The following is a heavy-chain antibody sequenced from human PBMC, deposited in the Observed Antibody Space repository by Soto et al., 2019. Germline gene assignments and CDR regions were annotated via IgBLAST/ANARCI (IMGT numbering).Heavy chain of an antibody. D-gene: IGHD3-3*01. CDR2: IYWDGDK. CDR3: AHRATMKIFGLIIDNGIWFDP. V-gene: IGHV2-5*02. CDR1: GFSLSTSGAA. J-gene: IGHJ5*02. Sequence: QINLIESGPTLVKPTQTLTLTCTFSGFSLSTSGAAVGWVRQPPGRALEWLALIYWDGDKRYNASLGNSLTINQDPSMNQVVITLTTVDPEDTATYYCAHRATMKIFGLIIDNGIWFDPWGQGPRVIVSS.